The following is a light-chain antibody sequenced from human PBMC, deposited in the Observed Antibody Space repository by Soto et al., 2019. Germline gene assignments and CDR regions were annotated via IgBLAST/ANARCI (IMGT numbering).Light chain of an antibody. CDR1: QSTSSY. CDR2: DAS. J-gene: IGKJ1*01. Sequence: EIVLTQSPATLSLSPGERATLSCKTSQSTSSYLAWYQQKPGQAPRLLIYDASNRATGIPARFSGSGSGTDFTLTISSLEPEDFAVYYCQQRSNWPRTFGQGTKVDI. CDR3: QQRSNWPRT. V-gene: IGKV3-11*01.